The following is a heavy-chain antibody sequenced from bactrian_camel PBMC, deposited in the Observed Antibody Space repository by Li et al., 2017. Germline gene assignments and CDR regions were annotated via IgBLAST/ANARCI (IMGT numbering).Heavy chain of an antibody. D-gene: IGHD6*01. CDR2: IYTRDGTT. CDR1: GDTYTKYT. CDR3: AADRYGGSWNLGTLCVRTEQKHNY. V-gene: IGHV3S63*01. J-gene: IGHJ4*01. Sequence: QLVESGGGSVQAGESLTLSCVGSGDTYTKYTMGWIRQAPGREREGVAGIYTRDGTTYYADSVKDRFTISKDNAKNTVYLRMNNLKPEDTDMYYCAADRYGGSWNLGTLCVRTEQKHNYWGQGTQVTVS.